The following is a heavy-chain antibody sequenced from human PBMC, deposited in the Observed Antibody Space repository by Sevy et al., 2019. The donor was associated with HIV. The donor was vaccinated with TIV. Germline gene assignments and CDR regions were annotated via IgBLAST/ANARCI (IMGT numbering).Heavy chain of an antibody. CDR1: GFTFSSYA. CDR3: AKARLRDFFDY. V-gene: IGHV3-23*01. Sequence: GGSLRLSCAASGFTFSSYAMNWVRQAPGKGPEWVSTISASGGHTFFADSVKGRFNISRDNSKNTLYLQMNSLRAEDTAVYFCAKARLRDFFDYWGQGTLVTVSS. J-gene: IGHJ4*02. CDR2: ISASGGHT.